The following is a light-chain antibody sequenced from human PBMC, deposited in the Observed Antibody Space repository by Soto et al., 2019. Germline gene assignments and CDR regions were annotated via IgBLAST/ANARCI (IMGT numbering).Light chain of an antibody. V-gene: IGKV1-5*03. CDR1: QTISSW. J-gene: IGKJ1*01. CDR3: YRSTLPTSR. CDR2: KAS. Sequence: TITGRASQTISSWLAWYQQKPGKAPKLLIYKASTLKSGVPSRFSGSGSGPDFFFTLSSLHAKGFRSYYSYRSTLPTSRFGQGAKVDIK.